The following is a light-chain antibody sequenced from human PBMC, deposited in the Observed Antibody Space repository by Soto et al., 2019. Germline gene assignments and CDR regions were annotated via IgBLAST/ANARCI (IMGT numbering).Light chain of an antibody. CDR2: QVS. CDR3: SSYTRSNTRV. CDR1: SSDVGGYTY. V-gene: IGLV2-14*01. Sequence: QSALTQPASVSGSPGQSITISCTGTSSDVGGYTYVSWYQLHPGKATKLMIYQVSNRHSGISSRFSGSKSGNTASLTISGLQTEDEADYYCSSYTRSNTRVFGGGTKLTVL. J-gene: IGLJ3*02.